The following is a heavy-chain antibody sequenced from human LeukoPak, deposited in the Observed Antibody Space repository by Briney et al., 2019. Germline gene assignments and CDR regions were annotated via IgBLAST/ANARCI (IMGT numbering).Heavy chain of an antibody. V-gene: IGHV4-34*01. D-gene: IGHD3-22*01. CDR3: ARAKVVNAANAFDI. Sequence: PSETLSLTCAVYGGAFSGYYWSWVRERPGKGVERSGEINHSGSTNYNPSPKCRATISVHTSKNQFSLNLSSVTAAYTAVYYCARAKVVNAANAFDIWGQGTMVTVSS. J-gene: IGHJ3*02. CDR1: GGAFSGYY. CDR2: INHSGST.